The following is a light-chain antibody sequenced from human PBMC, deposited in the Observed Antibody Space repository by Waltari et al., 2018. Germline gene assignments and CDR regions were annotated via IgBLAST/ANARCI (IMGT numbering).Light chain of an antibody. Sequence: DIQMTQSPSTLSASVGDRVTITCRASQSISDWLAWYQQKPGKAPELLIYKTSILESGVPSSFSGSGSETEFTLTITSLQPDDFATYFCQHYNSYSPWTFGQGTKVEIK. CDR2: KTS. V-gene: IGKV1-5*03. CDR1: QSISDW. CDR3: QHYNSYSPWT. J-gene: IGKJ1*01.